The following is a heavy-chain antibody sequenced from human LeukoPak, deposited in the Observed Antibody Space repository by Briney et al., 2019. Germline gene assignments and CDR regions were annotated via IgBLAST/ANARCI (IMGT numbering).Heavy chain of an antibody. CDR3: AKRTKSRSSTDAFDI. J-gene: IGHJ3*02. D-gene: IGHD6-6*01. CDR1: GVTFSSYA. CDR2: ITGSGGST. V-gene: IGHV3-23*01. Sequence: GGSLRLSCAASGVTFSSYAMSWVRQAPGKGVEWGSSITGSGGSTYYADSVKGRVTISRDNSKNTLYLQMNSLRAEDTAVYYCAKRTKSRSSTDAFDIWGQGTKVTVSS.